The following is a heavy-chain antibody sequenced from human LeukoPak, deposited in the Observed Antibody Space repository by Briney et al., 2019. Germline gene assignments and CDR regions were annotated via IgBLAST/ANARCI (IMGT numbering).Heavy chain of an antibody. D-gene: IGHD6-13*01. CDR1: GGTFSSYA. V-gene: IGHV1-69*06. J-gene: IGHJ2*01. CDR2: IIPIFGTA. Sequence: ASVKVSCKASGGTFSSYAISWVRQAPGQGLEWMGGIIPIFGTANYAQKFQGRVTITADKSTSTAYMELSSLRAEDTAVYYCAKDGGWDSSSWYRSPPHYWYFDLWGRGTLVTVSS. CDR3: AKDGGWDSSSWYRSPPHYWYFDL.